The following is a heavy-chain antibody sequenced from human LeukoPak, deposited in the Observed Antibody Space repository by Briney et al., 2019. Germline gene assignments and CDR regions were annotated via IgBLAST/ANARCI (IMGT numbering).Heavy chain of an antibody. CDR1: GGSFSGYY. CDR3: ARGANSSGWYKGFDY. V-gene: IGHV4-34*01. J-gene: IGHJ4*02. D-gene: IGHD6-19*01. CDR2: INHSGST. Sequence: PSETLSLTCAVYGGSFSGYYWSWIRQPPGKGLEWIGEINHSGSTNCNPSLKSRVTISVDTSKNQFSLKLSSVTAADTAVYYCARGANSSGWYKGFDYWGQGTLVTVSS.